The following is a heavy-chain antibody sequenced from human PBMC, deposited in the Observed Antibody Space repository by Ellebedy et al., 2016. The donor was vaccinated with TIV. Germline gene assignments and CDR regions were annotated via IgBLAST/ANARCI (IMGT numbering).Heavy chain of an antibody. CDR2: IYYSGST. J-gene: IGHJ6*02. D-gene: IGHD4-17*01. CDR1: GGSISSGGYY. Sequence: MPSETLSLTCTVSGGSISSGGYYWSWIRQHPGKGLEWIGYIYYSGSTNYNPSLKSRVTISVDTSKNQFSLKLSSVTAADTAVYYCARTTVTTWKGVFGMDVWGQGTTVTVSS. V-gene: IGHV4-61*08. CDR3: ARTTVTTWKGVFGMDV.